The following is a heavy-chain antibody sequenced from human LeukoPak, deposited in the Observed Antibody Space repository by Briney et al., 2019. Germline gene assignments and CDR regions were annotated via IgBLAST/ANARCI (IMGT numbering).Heavy chain of an antibody. CDR1: GGSISSYY. J-gene: IGHJ4*02. CDR2: IYYSGST. Sequence: SETLSLTCTVSGGSISSYYWSWIRQPPGKGLEWIGYIYYSGSTNYNPSLKSRVTISVDTSKNQFSLKLSSVTAADTAVYYCARDQYYYDSSGYYSFDYWGQGTLVTVSS. D-gene: IGHD3-22*01. V-gene: IGHV4-59*12. CDR3: ARDQYYYDSSGYYSFDY.